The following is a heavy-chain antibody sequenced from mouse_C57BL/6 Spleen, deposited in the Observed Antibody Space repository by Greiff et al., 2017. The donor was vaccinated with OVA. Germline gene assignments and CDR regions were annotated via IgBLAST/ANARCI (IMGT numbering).Heavy chain of an antibody. CDR1: GYTFTSYW. Sequence: QVQLQQPGAELVKPGASVKLSCKASGYTFTSYWMHWVKQRPGQGLEWIGMIHPNSGSTNYNEKFKSKATLTVDKSSSTAYMQLSSLTSEDSAVYYCASLTTSYYAMDYWGQGTSVTVSS. CDR3: ASLTTSYYAMDY. V-gene: IGHV1-64*01. J-gene: IGHJ4*01. CDR2: IHPNSGST.